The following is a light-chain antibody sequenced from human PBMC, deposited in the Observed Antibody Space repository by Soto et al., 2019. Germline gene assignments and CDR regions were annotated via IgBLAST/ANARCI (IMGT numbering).Light chain of an antibody. V-gene: IGKV1-8*01. CDR2: DAS. Sequence: AIRMTQSPSSLSASTGDRVTITCRASQGISSYLAWYQQKPGKAPKLLIYDASTLQSGVPSRFSGSGSGTDFTLTIRCLESEDFAVYYCQQYYSYPPTFGQGTRLEIK. CDR3: QQYYSYPPT. J-gene: IGKJ5*01. CDR1: QGISSY.